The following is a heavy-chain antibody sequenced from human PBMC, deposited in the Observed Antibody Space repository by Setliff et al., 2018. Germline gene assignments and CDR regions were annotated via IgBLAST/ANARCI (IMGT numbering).Heavy chain of an antibody. J-gene: IGHJ4*02. D-gene: IGHD4-17*01. CDR1: GYTFTINH. Sequence: ASVKVSCKASGYTFTINHLYWLRQAPGQGLEWMGCINPNSGDTTFAQKFQGRVTITRDTSNSTDYMDLSRLTSDDTAVYYCAREVLSTVVAWDYWGQGTLVTVSS. CDR3: AREVLSTVVAWDY. CDR2: INPNSGDT. V-gene: IGHV1-2*02.